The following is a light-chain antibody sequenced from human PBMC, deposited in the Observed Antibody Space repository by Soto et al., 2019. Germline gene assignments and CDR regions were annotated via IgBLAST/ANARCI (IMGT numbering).Light chain of an antibody. CDR2: DVS. J-gene: IGLJ2*01. CDR1: SSDVGGYYY. CDR3: CSHAGSFTLV. V-gene: IGLV2-11*01. Sequence: QSALTQPRSVSGSPGQSVTISCTGTSSDVGGYYYVSWYHKYPGKAPGLMIYDVSTRPSGVPDRFSGSKSGNTASLTISGLQAEDEADYYCCSHAGSFTLVFGGGTKLTVL.